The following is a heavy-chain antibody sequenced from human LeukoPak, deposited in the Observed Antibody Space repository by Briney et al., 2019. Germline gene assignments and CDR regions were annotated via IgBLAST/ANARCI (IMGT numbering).Heavy chain of an antibody. Sequence: GGSLRLSCAASGFSFYDHGMSWVRHGPGKGLEWVSRINWNGGIIGYADSVKGRFTISRDNAKNSLYLQMNSLRTEDTAFYYCARIGGYGIPAYWGQGTLVTVSP. CDR3: ARIGGYGIPAY. J-gene: IGHJ4*02. D-gene: IGHD5-12*01. CDR1: GFSFYDHG. CDR2: INWNGGII. V-gene: IGHV3-20*04.